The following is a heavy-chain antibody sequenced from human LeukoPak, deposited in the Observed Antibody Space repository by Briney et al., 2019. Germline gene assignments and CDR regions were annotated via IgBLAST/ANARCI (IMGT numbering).Heavy chain of an antibody. CDR1: GGSISSYY. Sequence: SETLSLTCTVSGGSISSYYWSWIRQPPEKGLEWIGYIYSSGITNYNPSLKSRLTISVDTSKNQFSLKLSSVTAADTAVYYCARFRVYGDSAWYFDLWGRGTLVTVSS. V-gene: IGHV4-59*01. CDR3: ARFRVYGDSAWYFDL. D-gene: IGHD4-17*01. CDR2: IYSSGIT. J-gene: IGHJ2*01.